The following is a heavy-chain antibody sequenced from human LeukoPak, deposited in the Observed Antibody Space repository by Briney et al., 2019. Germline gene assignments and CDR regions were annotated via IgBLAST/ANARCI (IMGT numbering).Heavy chain of an antibody. V-gene: IGHV3-23*01. CDR2: ISGSGGST. CDR1: GFTFSSYA. J-gene: IGHJ4*02. D-gene: IGHD6-13*01. CDR3: AKVQIWEEQQLVPV. Sequence: GGSLRLSCAASGFTFSSYAMHWVRQAPGKGLEWVSAISGSGGSTYYADSVKGRFTISRDNSKNTLYLQMNSLRAEDTAVYYCAKVQIWEEQQLVPVWGQGTLVTVSS.